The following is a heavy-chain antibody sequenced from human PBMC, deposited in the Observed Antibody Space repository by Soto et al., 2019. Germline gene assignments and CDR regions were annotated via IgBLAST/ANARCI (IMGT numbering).Heavy chain of an antibody. CDR2: IIPIPGTA. CDR3: ASSQGSSTSLEIYYYYHYGMDV. J-gene: IGHJ6*02. V-gene: IGHV1-69*01. D-gene: IGHD2-2*01. CDR1: GGTFGSYA. Sequence: QVQLVQSGAEVKKPGSSVKVSCKASGGTFGSYAISWVRQAPGQGLEWMGGIIPIPGTANYAQKFQGRVTIAADESTSTAYMELSSLRSEDTAVYYCASSQGSSTSLEIYYYYHYGMDVWGQGTTVTVSS.